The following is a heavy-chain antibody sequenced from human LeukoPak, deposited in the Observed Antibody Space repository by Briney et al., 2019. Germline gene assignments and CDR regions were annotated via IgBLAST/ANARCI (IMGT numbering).Heavy chain of an antibody. J-gene: IGHJ4*02. CDR3: TTDGSGSYYHDY. CDR2: IKSKTDGGTT. Sequence: PGGSLRLSCAASGFTFSNAWMSWVRQAPGKGLEWVGRIKSKTDGGTTDYAAPVKGRFTISRDGSKNTLYLQMNSLKTEDTAVYYCTTDGSGSYYHDYWGQGTLVTVSS. CDR1: GFTFSNAW. V-gene: IGHV3-15*01. D-gene: IGHD3-10*01.